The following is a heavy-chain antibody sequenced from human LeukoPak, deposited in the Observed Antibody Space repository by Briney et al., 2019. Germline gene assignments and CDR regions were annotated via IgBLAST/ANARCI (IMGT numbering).Heavy chain of an antibody. CDR1: GFTVSSNY. CDR2: IYSGGST. Sequence: GGSLRLSCAASGFTVSSNYMSWVRQAPGKGLEWVSVIYSGGSTYYADSVKGRFTISRDNSKNTLYLQMNSLRAEDTAVYYCARERFPGGSGSYYYYWGQGTLVTVSS. J-gene: IGHJ4*02. CDR3: ARERFPGGSGSYYYY. D-gene: IGHD3-10*01. V-gene: IGHV3-53*05.